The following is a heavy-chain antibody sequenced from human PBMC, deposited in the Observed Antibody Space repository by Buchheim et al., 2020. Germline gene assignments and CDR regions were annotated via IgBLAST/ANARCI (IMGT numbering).Heavy chain of an antibody. Sequence: QVQLVQSGAEVKKPGASVKVSCKASGYTFTSYDINWVRQATGQGLEWMGWMNPNSGNTGYAQKFQGRVTMTRKTSISTAYMELSSLRSEDTAVYYCARGVQAESRILYWLDAGRWFDPWGQGTL. J-gene: IGHJ5*02. D-gene: IGHD2-8*02. CDR3: ARGVQAESRILYWLDAGRWFDP. V-gene: IGHV1-8*01. CDR2: MNPNSGNT. CDR1: GYTFTSYD.